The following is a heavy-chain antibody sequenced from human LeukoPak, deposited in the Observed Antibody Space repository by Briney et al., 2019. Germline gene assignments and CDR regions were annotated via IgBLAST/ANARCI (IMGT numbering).Heavy chain of an antibody. J-gene: IGHJ6*03. Sequence: GASVKVSCKASGYTFTGHYMHWVRQAPGQGLEWMGWINPNSGGTNYAQKFQGRVTMTRDTSISTAYMELRSLRSDDTAVYYCARSEQFPYYMDVWGKGTTVTVSS. CDR3: ARSEQFPYYMDV. CDR1: GYTFTGHY. D-gene: IGHD6-19*01. V-gene: IGHV1-2*02. CDR2: INPNSGGT.